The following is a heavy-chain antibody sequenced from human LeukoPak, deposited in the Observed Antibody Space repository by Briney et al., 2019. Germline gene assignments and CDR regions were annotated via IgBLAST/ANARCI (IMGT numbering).Heavy chain of an antibody. CDR1: GYIFTSYW. Sequence: GESLKISCKGSGYIFTSYWIGSVRQMPGKGLEWMGVIYPGDSDARYSPFFQGQVTISAESISTAYLQWSNLEASDTAMYYCARLLGGGFDYWGQGTLVTVSS. J-gene: IGHJ4*02. CDR2: IYPGDSDA. V-gene: IGHV5-51*01. CDR3: ARLLGGGFDY.